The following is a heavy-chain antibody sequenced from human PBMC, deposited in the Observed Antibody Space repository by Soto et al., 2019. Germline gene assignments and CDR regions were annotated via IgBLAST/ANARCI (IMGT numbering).Heavy chain of an antibody. D-gene: IGHD3-9*01. V-gene: IGHV3-15*01. CDR1: GFTFSNAW. J-gene: IGHJ4*02. CDR2: IKSKTDGGTT. Sequence: LSCAASGFTFSNAWMSWVRQAPGKGLEWVGRIKSKTDGGTTDYAAPVKGRFTISRDDSKNTLYLQMNSLKTEDTAVYYCTGRYFDWLFPDYWGQGTLVTVSS. CDR3: TGRYFDWLFPDY.